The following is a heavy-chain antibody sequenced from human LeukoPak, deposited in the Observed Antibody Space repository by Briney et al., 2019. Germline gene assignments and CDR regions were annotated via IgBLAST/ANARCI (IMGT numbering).Heavy chain of an antibody. Sequence: GGSLRLSCAASGFTFSGSAMHWVRQASGKGLEWVGRIRSKANSYATAYAASVKGRFTISRDDSKNTAYLQMNSLRAEDTAVYYCARTYYDFWSGYYSHEGNPFDYWGQGTLVTVSS. CDR2: IRSKANSYAT. V-gene: IGHV3-73*01. CDR1: GFTFSGSA. J-gene: IGHJ4*02. D-gene: IGHD3-3*01. CDR3: ARTYYDFWSGYYSHEGNPFDY.